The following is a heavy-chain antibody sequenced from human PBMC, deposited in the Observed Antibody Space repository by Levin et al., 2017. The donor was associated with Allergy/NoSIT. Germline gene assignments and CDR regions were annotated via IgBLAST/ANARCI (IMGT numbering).Heavy chain of an antibody. CDR3: AKVGGVREQLVLFPYYYYYYMDV. CDR2: ISGSGGST. Sequence: SGGSLRLSCAASGFTFSSYAMSWVRQAPGKGLEWVSAISGSGGSTYYADSVKGRFTISRDNSKNTLYLQMNSLRAEDTAVYYCAKVGGVREQLVLFPYYYYYYMDVWGKGTTVTVSS. D-gene: IGHD6-6*01. CDR1: GFTFSSYA. V-gene: IGHV3-23*01. J-gene: IGHJ6*03.